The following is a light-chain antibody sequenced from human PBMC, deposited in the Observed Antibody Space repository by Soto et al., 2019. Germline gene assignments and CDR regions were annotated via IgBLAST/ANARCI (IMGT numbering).Light chain of an antibody. CDR1: SSDVGAYNY. CDR3: NSFAGRAPVV. Sequence: QSALAQPPSASGSPGQSVTISCTGTSSDVGAYNYVSWYQQHPGKAPKLIIYDVSQRASGIHDRFSGSKSGTTTALTLSRLQAEDEADYYCNSFAGRAPVVFGGGTQLTVL. V-gene: IGLV2-8*01. CDR2: DVS. J-gene: IGLJ2*01.